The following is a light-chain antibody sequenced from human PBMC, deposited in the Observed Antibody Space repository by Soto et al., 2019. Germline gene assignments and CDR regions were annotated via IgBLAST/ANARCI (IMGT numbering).Light chain of an antibody. CDR3: QKYNSAPHT. V-gene: IGKV1-27*01. Sequence: DIQMTQSPSSLSASVGDRVTITCRASQGISKYLAWYQQKPGKVPKLLIYAASTLQSGVPSRFSGSGSGTGFTLTISRLQPEDGATYYCQKYNSAPHTFGGGTKVEIK. CDR1: QGISKY. J-gene: IGKJ4*01. CDR2: AAS.